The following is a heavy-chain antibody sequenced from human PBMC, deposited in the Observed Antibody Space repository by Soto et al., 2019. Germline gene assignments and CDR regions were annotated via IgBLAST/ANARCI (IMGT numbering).Heavy chain of an antibody. V-gene: IGHV1-69*04. D-gene: IGHD2-15*01. CDR1: GDTFITHS. CDR2: IIPILGIT. Sequence: QVQLLQSGSLLKRPGSSVQISCPASGDTFITHSLTWVRQAPGQGPDWVGRIIPILGITAYAQKFQGRVTLTADKSTSSAYMVLGSLTSEDTAIDYWARDQYCSVCTCFGYPDVWGTRTTRIVSS. CDR3: ARDQYCSVCTCFGYPDV. J-gene: IGHJ6*03.